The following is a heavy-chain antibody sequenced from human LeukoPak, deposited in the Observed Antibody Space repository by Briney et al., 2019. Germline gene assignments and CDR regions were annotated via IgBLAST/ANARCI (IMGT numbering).Heavy chain of an antibody. CDR2: IIPIFGTA. CDR1: GGTFSSYA. D-gene: IGHD2-15*01. Sequence: SVEVSCKASGGTFSSYAISWVRQAPGQGLEWMGGIIPIFGTANYAQKFQGRVTITADESTSTAYMELSSLRSEDTAVYYCARTPYCSGGSCYSRPLYNWFDPWGQGTLVTVSS. CDR3: ARTPYCSGGSCYSRPLYNWFDP. V-gene: IGHV1-69*13. J-gene: IGHJ5*02.